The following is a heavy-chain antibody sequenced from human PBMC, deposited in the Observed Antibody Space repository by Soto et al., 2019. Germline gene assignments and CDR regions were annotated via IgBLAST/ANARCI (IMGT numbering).Heavy chain of an antibody. V-gene: IGHV3-21*01. CDR1: GFTFSSYS. D-gene: IGHD3-16*01. CDR3: ARDGANRRDWFDP. Sequence: GGSLRLSCAASGFTFSSYSMNWVRQAPGKGLEWVSSISSSSSYIYYADSVKGRFTISRDNAKNSLYLQMNSLRAEDTAVYYLARDGANRRDWFDPRGQGTLVTVSS. CDR2: ISSSSSYI. J-gene: IGHJ5*02.